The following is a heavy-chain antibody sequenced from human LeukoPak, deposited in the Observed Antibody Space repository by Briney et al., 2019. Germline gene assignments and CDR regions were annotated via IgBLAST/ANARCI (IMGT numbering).Heavy chain of an antibody. CDR1: GVSISSSSYF. J-gene: IGHJ4*02. CDR2: LSYSGST. V-gene: IGHV4-39*01. CDR3: ARHRDSGYDYFHY. D-gene: IGHD5-12*01. Sequence: PSEALSLTCTVSGVSISSSSYFWGWIRQSPGKGLQWIGTLSYSGSTYYNPSLKSRVTISVDTSKNQFSLNLSSVTAADTAVYYCARHRDSGYDYFHYWGQGILVTVSS.